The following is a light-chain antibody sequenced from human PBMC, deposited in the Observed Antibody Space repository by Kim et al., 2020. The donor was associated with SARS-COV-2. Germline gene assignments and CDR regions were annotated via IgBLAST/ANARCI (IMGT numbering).Light chain of an antibody. Sequence: ASVQHRLTITWQASQDISNYLAWFQQKPEKAPESLIYAASRFVSGVPSKFSVSGSGTDFTLTITNLQPEGFATYYYQQYKSYPWTFGQGTKVEIK. CDR2: AAS. V-gene: IGKV1-16*02. J-gene: IGKJ1*01. CDR1: QDISNY. CDR3: QQYKSYPWT.